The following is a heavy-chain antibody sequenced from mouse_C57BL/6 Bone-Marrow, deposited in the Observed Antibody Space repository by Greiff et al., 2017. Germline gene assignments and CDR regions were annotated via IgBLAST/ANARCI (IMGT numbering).Heavy chain of an antibody. CDR3: ASRETAQATSGY. Sequence: EVQLQQSGPELVKPGASVKISCKASGYTFTDYYMNWVKQSHGKSLEWIGDINPNNGGTSYNQKFKGKATLTVDKSSSTAYMELRSLTSEDSAVYYCASRETAQATSGYWGQGTTLTVSS. V-gene: IGHV1-26*01. J-gene: IGHJ2*01. CDR2: INPNNGGT. CDR1: GYTFTDYY. D-gene: IGHD3-2*02.